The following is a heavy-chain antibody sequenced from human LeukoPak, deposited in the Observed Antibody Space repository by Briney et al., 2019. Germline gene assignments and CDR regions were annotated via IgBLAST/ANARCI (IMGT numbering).Heavy chain of an antibody. CDR2: IWYDGSNK. Sequence: GRSLRLSCAASGFTFSSYGMHWVRQAPGKGLEWVAVIWYDGSNKYYANSVKGRFTISRDNSKNTLYLQMNSLRAEDTAVYCCARVRPDSHYYYYGMDVWGQGTTVTVSS. CDR3: ARVRPDSHYYYYGMDV. CDR1: GFTFSSYG. V-gene: IGHV3-33*01. J-gene: IGHJ6*02.